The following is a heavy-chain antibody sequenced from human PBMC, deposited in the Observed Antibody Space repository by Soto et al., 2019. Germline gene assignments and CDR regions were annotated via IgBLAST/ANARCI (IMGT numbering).Heavy chain of an antibody. CDR1: GLPHSNFA. V-gene: IGHV3-23*05. CDR3: AKDAVYNDGLWLMDH. Sequence: GGSLRLSCTASGLPHSNFAMMWVRQAPGKGLECISGIYGSGRGIEYADSVKGRFTISRDNSKNTVYLQMTDLRVDDTAVYYCAKDAVYNDGLWLMDHWGQGTQVTVSS. D-gene: IGHD2-21*01. J-gene: IGHJ4*02. CDR2: IYGSGRGI.